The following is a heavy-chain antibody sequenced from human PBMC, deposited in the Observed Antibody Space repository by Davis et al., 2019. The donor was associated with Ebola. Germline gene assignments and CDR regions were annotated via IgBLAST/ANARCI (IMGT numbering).Heavy chain of an antibody. CDR2: IIPILGIA. CDR1: VGTRRSYA. J-gene: IGHJ4*02. Sequence: SVPDSRQASVGTRRSYASSSVRQAPGQGLEWMGGIIPILGIANYAQKFKGRVTITADESTSTAYMELSSLRSEDTAVYYCATYTYSSYFDYWGQGTLVTVSS. CDR3: ATYTYSSYFDY. V-gene: IGHV1-69*10. D-gene: IGHD6-13*01.